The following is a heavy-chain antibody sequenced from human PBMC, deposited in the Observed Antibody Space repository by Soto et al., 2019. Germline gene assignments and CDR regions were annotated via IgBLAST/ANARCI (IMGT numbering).Heavy chain of an antibody. J-gene: IGHJ5*02. D-gene: IGHD2-2*01. CDR1: GFTFRSYG. CDR3: AKQRSSFEWPPFDP. Sequence: GGSLRLSCATSGFTFRSYGMHWVRQAPGKGLEWVAVIKSDGTNVDYIDSVKGRFFISRDNSKKTLYLQMNYLRPEDTAVYYCAKQRSSFEWPPFDPWGQGTLVTVSS. CDR2: IKSDGTNV. V-gene: IGHV3-30*02.